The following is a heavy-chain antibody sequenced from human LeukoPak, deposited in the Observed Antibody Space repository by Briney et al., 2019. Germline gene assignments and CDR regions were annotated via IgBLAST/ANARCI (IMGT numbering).Heavy chain of an antibody. D-gene: IGHD3-22*01. CDR2: IYDSGST. V-gene: IGHV4-59*01. CDR1: GGSISSYY. Sequence: SQTLSLTCTVSGGSISSYYWSWIRQPPGKGLEWIGNIYDSGSTNYNPSLKSRVTISVDTSKNQCSLKLSSVTAADTAVYYCARQSISGSSLSYFDYWGQGTLVNVSS. CDR3: ARQSISGSSLSYFDY. J-gene: IGHJ4*02.